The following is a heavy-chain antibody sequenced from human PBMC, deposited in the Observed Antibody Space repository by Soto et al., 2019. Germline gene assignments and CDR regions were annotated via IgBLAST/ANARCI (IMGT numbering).Heavy chain of an antibody. Sequence: SETLSPTCTVTGGSISSYYWSWIRQPSGKGLECLGYIYYSGSTNYNHSLKSRVTIAVDTSKNQFSLMLSSVTAADTAVYYCGGGGGEVRGVIGYYYYGMDVWGRGTPVTISS. V-gene: IGHV4-59*01. CDR3: GGGGGEVRGVIGYYYYGMDV. CDR2: IYYSGST. D-gene: IGHD3-10*01. CDR1: GGSISSYY. J-gene: IGHJ6*02.